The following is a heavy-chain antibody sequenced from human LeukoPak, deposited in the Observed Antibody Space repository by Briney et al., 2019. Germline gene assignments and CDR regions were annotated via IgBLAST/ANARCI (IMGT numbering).Heavy chain of an antibody. J-gene: IGHJ4*02. CDR2: IRYDGSNK. CDR1: GFTFSSYG. Sequence: GGSLRLSCAASGFTFSSYGIHWVRQAPGKGLEWVAFIRYDGSNKYYPDSVRGRFTISRDNSKNTLYLQMNSLRAEDTAVYYCAKDAPQSYDTSGYYPDYWGQGTLVTVSS. D-gene: IGHD3-22*01. CDR3: AKDAPQSYDTSGYYPDY. V-gene: IGHV3-30*02.